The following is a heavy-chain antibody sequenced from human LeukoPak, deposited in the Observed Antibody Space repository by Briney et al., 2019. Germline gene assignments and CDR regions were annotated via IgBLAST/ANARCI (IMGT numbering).Heavy chain of an antibody. Sequence: SETLSLTCTVSGGSISSYYWSWIRQPPGKGLEWIGYIYCSGSTNYNPSLKSRVTISVDTSKNQFSLKLSSVTAADTAVYYCARDITYYGMDVWGQGTTVTVSS. CDR2: IYCSGST. CDR3: ARDITYYGMDV. V-gene: IGHV4-59*01. J-gene: IGHJ6*02. D-gene: IGHD3-10*01. CDR1: GGSISSYY.